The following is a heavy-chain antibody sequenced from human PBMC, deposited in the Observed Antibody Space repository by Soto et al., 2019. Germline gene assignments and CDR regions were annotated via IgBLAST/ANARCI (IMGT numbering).Heavy chain of an antibody. CDR2: IYYSGST. D-gene: IGHD6-13*01. V-gene: IGHV4-31*11. CDR3: ARDRHIAAAASYYYYGMDV. J-gene: IGHJ6*02. Sequence: SETLSLTCAVYGGSFSGYYWSWIRQHPGKGLEWIGYIYYSGSTYYNPSLKSRVTISVDTSKNQFSLKLSSVTAADTAVYYCARDRHIAAAASYYYYGMDVWGQGTTVTVSS. CDR1: GGSFSGYY.